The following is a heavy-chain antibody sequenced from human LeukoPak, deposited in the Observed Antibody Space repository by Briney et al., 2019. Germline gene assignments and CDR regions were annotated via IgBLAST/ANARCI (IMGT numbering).Heavy chain of an antibody. CDR3: ASYDFWSGYER. Sequence: SETLSLTCAVYGGSFSGYYWSWIRQPPGKGLEWIGEINHSGGTNYNPSLKSRVTISVDTSKNQFSLKLSSVTAADTAVYYCASYDFWSGYERWGQGTLVTVSS. D-gene: IGHD3-3*01. V-gene: IGHV4-34*01. CDR2: INHSGGT. J-gene: IGHJ4*02. CDR1: GGSFSGYY.